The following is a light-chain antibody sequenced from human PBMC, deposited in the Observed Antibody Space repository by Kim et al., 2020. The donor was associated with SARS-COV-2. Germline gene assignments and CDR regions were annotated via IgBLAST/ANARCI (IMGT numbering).Light chain of an antibody. CDR1: QGVSSY. Sequence: LSPGERATHSCRASQGVSSYLAWYQQKPGQAPRLLIYDASNRATGIPARFSGSGSGTDFTLTISSLEPEDFAVYYCQQRSNWPPLTFGGGTKV. CDR2: DAS. CDR3: QQRSNWPPLT. V-gene: IGKV3-11*01. J-gene: IGKJ4*01.